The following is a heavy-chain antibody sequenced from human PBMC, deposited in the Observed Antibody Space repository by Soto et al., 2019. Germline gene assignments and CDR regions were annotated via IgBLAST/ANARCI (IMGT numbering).Heavy chain of an antibody. CDR3: VSDRGYGHASVPYS. V-gene: IGHV3-30*04. CDR2: ISYDGGLQ. D-gene: IGHD5-18*01. J-gene: IGHJ4*02. Sequence: QAQLVESGGGGVHLGSSRSPPWAASGLPSSSLAMPWAGQAPGTGRGGVAVISYDGGLQHYPDSVKGRFTISRDNSKNMVLLQMNSLRAEDTAVYYCVSDRGYGHASVPYSWGQGTLVSVSS. CDR1: GLPSSSLA.